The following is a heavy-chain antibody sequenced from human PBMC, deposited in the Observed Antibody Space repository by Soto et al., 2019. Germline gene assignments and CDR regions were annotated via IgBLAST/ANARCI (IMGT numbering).Heavy chain of an antibody. CDR1: GFTFSSYG. CDR2: IWYDGSNK. J-gene: IGHJ5*02. V-gene: IGHV3-33*01. CDR3: ARENYYDSSGVNWFDP. D-gene: IGHD3-22*01. Sequence: PGGSLRLSCAASGFTFSSYGMHWVRQAPGKGLEWVAFIWYDGSNKYYADSVKGRFTISRDNSKNTLYLQMNGLRAEDTAVYYCARENYYDSSGVNWFDPWGQGTLVTV.